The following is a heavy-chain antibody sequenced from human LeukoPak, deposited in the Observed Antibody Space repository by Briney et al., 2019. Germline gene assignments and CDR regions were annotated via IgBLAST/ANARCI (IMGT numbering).Heavy chain of an antibody. CDR3: ARRGGLLDY. CDR1: GGSFSGYY. CDR2: INHSGST. Sequence: SETLSLTCAVYGGSFSGYYWSWIRQPPGKGLEWIGEINHSGSTNYNPSLKSRVTISIDTSKNQFSLKLSSVTAADTAVYYCARRGGLLDYWGQGTLVTVSS. V-gene: IGHV4-34*01. D-gene: IGHD3-16*01. J-gene: IGHJ4*02.